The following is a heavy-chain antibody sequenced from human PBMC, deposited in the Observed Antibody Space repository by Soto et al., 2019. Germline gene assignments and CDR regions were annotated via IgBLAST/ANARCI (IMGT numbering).Heavy chain of an antibody. J-gene: IGHJ4*02. CDR2: ISGGGVPL. CDR3: GSGRVNYHFDF. V-gene: IGHV3-48*02. Sequence: PGGSLRLSCKASGVTFSSYSMDWVLQAPGKGLEWIASISGGGVPLYYAYSVKGRFTISRYNTKNSLYHQCNHLSDDAPPVYYVGSGRVNYHFDFCGEGALVTVSS. CDR1: GVTFSSYS. D-gene: IGHD1-7*01.